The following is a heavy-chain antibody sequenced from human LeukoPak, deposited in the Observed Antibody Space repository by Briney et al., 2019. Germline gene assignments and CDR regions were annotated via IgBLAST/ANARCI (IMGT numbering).Heavy chain of an antibody. J-gene: IGHJ5*02. CDR3: ARGRYCSSTSCYTRFDP. CDR2: MNPNSGNT. Sequence: ASVTVSCTASGYTFTSYDINWVRQATGQGLEWMGWMNPNSGNTGYAQKFQGRVTMTRDTSTSTVYMELSSLRSEDTAVYYCARGRYCSSTSCYTRFDPWGQGTLVTVSS. V-gene: IGHV1-8*01. D-gene: IGHD2-2*02. CDR1: GYTFTSYD.